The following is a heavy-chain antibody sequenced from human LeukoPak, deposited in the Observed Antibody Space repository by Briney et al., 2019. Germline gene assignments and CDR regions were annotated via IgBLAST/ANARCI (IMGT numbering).Heavy chain of an antibody. CDR3: ARDSKAAAGLVPYAFDI. CDR2: IIPILGIA. V-gene: IGHV1-69*04. D-gene: IGHD6-13*01. Sequence: SVKASCKASGGTFSSYAISWVRQAPGQGLEWMGRIIPILGIANYAQKFQGRVTITADKSTSTAYMELSSLRSEDTAVYYCARDSKAAAGLVPYAFDIWGQGTMVTVSS. CDR1: GGTFSSYA. J-gene: IGHJ3*02.